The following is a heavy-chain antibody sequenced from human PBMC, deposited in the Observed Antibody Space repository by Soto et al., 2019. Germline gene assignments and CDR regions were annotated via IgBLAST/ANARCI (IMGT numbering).Heavy chain of an antibody. Sequence: PGGSLRLSCAASGFTSSSYAMSWVRQAPGKGLEWVSAISGSGGSTYYADSVKGRFTISRDNAKNSLYLQMNSLRAEDTAVYYCARDPWAADYWGQGLLVTVSS. CDR3: ARDPWAADY. D-gene: IGHD3-16*01. V-gene: IGHV3-23*01. CDR1: GFTSSSYA. CDR2: ISGSGGST. J-gene: IGHJ4*02.